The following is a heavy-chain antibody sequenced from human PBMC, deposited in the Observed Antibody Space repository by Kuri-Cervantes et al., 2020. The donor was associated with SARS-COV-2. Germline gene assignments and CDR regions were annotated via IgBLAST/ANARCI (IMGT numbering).Heavy chain of an antibody. D-gene: IGHD1-26*01. CDR3: ASEEVGATIDY. CDR1: GFTFGSYW. J-gene: IGHJ4*02. CDR2: ISYDGSNK. Sequence: GGSLRLSCAASGFTFGSYWMSWVRQAPGKGLEWVAVISYDGSNKYYADSVKGRFTISRDNSKNTLYLQMNSLRAEDTAVYYCASEEVGATIDYWGQGTLVTVSS. V-gene: IGHV3-30-3*01.